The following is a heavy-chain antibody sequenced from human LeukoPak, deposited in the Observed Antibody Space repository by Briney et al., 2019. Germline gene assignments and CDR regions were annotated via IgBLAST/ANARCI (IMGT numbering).Heavy chain of an antibody. J-gene: IGHJ4*02. D-gene: IGHD3-3*01. CDR1: GYTFTSYD. CDR2: MNPNSGNT. Sequence: ASVKVSCKASGYTFTSYDINWVRQATGQGLEWMGWMNPNSGNTGYAQKFQGRVTMTRNTSISTAYMELSSLRSEDTAVYYCARAERSGYYFDYWGQGTLVTVSS. V-gene: IGHV1-8*01. CDR3: ARAERSGYYFDY.